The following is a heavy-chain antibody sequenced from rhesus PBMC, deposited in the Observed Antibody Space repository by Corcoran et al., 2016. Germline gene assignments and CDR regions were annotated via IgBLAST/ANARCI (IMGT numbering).Heavy chain of an antibody. CDR3: ARSGYYQNRFDV. Sequence: EVQLVESGGGLAKPGGSLRLSCAASGCTFRDAYMPWGRQASGKGLEWVSRISNGGGSTWYADSVKGRFTISRENAKNTLYFQMDSLRAEDTAVYYCARSGYYQNRFDVWGPGVLVTVSS. CDR1: GCTFRDAY. J-gene: IGHJ5-1*01. V-gene: IGHV3-59*01. D-gene: IGHD3-28*01. CDR2: ISNGGGST.